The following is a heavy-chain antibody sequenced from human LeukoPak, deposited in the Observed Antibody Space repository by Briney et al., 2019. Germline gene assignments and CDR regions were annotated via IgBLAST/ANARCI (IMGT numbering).Heavy chain of an antibody. CDR1: GYSFPTYW. CDR2: IYPDESNI. D-gene: IGHD2-2*03. CDR3: ARPPSRGYSSSFEY. Sequence: GESLKISCKGSGYSFPTYWIAWVRQMPGKGLEWMGIIYPDESNIKYSPSFQGQVTISADKSISTAYLQWSSLKASDTAMYYCARPPSRGYSSSFEYWGQGTLVTVSS. V-gene: IGHV5-51*01. J-gene: IGHJ4*02.